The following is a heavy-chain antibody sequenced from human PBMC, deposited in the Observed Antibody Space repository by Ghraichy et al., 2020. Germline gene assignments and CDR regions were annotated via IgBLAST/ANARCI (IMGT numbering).Heavy chain of an antibody. CDR2: IKQDGSEK. Sequence: GGSLRLSCAASGFTFSSYWMSWVRQAPGKGLEWVANIKQDGSEKYYVDSVKGRFTISRDNAKNSLYLQMNSLRAEDTAVYYCARVHIVVVIADWYFDLWGRGTLVTVSS. CDR1: GFTFSSYW. J-gene: IGHJ2*01. CDR3: ARVHIVVVIADWYFDL. D-gene: IGHD2-21*01. V-gene: IGHV3-7*01.